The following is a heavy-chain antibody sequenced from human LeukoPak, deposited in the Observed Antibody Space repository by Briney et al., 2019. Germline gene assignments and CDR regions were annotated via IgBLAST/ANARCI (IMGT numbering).Heavy chain of an antibody. V-gene: IGHV3-23*01. CDR2: ITGSGSST. CDR3: AKPPRVVVVTAFDS. Sequence: GGSLRLSCAASGFTFSSYAMTWVRQAPGKGLEWVSSITGSGSSTYYADSVKGRFTISRDNSKNTLYVQMNSLRAEDTAVYFCAKPPRVVVVTAFDSWGQGTLITVSS. D-gene: IGHD2-21*02. J-gene: IGHJ4*02. CDR1: GFTFSSYA.